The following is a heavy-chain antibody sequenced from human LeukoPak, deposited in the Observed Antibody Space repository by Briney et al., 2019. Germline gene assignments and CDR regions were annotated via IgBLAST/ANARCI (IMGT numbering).Heavy chain of an antibody. Sequence: SVKVSCKASGGTFSSYAISWVRQAPGQGLEWMGGIIPIFGTANYAQKFQGRVTMTRDTSISTAYMELSRLRSDDTAVYYCARARVLSAFGGSYAAFDYWGQGTLVTVSS. J-gene: IGHJ4*02. CDR2: IIPIFGTA. CDR1: GGTFSSYA. CDR3: ARARVLSAFGGSYAAFDY. V-gene: IGHV1-69*05. D-gene: IGHD1-26*01.